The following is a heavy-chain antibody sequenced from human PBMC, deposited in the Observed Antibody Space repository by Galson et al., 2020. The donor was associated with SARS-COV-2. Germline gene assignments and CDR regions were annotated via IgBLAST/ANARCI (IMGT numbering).Heavy chain of an antibody. V-gene: IGHV3-9*01. CDR1: GFTFDDYA. CDR3: AKAIALGGSGSYYNGWLDDGMDV. CDR2: ISWNSGSI. D-gene: IGHD3-10*01. Sequence: SCAASGFTFDDYAMHWVRQAPGKGLEWVSGISWNSGSIGYADSVKGRFTISRDNAKNSLYLQMNSLRAEDTALYYCAKAIALGGSGSYYNGWLDDGMDVWGQGTTVTVSS. J-gene: IGHJ6*02.